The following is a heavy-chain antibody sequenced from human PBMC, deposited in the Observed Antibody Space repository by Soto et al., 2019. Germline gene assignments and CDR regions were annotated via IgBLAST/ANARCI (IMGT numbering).Heavy chain of an antibody. V-gene: IGHV4-34*01. J-gene: IGHJ6*02. Sequence: PTDTLYLTCTVSGGSFRGYYWGWVRQPPGKGLEWIGEINHSGSSNYHPSLKSRVTISVATSKNQFSLTVNSVTPADTAVYYCARGEITLLGGMDVWGQGTTVTVSS. CDR3: ARGEITLLGGMDV. CDR1: GGSFRGYY. CDR2: INHSGSS. D-gene: IGHD3-10*01.